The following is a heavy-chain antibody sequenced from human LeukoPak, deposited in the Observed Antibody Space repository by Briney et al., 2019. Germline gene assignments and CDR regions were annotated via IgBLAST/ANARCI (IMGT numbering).Heavy chain of an antibody. CDR1: GFTFSNHG. Sequence: GGSLRLSCAASGFTFSNHGMPWVRQAPGKGLEWVAVIWNDGSNKYYTDSVKGRFTISRDNSRNTLYLQMNSLRAEDTALYYCAKDTNDAFDIWGQGTMITVSS. V-gene: IGHV3-33*06. CDR2: IWNDGSNK. J-gene: IGHJ3*02. CDR3: AKDTNDAFDI.